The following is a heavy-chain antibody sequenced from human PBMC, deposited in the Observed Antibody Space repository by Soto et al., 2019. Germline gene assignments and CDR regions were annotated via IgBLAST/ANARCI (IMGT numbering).Heavy chain of an antibody. CDR3: ARDILPGSNWFDP. CDR2: ISSNSRYT. CDR1: GFTFSDYY. Sequence: QVQLVESGGGLVKPGGSLRLSCAASGFTFSDYYMSWIRQAPGKGLEWVSYISSNSRYTNYADSVKGRFTISRDNAKNSLYLQMNSLRAEDTAVYYCARDILPGSNWFDPWGQGTLVTVSS. J-gene: IGHJ5*02. D-gene: IGHD3-10*01. V-gene: IGHV3-11*05.